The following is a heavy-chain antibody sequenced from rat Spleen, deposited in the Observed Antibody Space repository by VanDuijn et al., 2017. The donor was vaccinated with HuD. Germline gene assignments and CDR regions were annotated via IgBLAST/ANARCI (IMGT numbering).Heavy chain of an antibody. V-gene: IGHV5-27*01. Sequence: EVHLVESGGGLVQPGRYLKLSCAASGFSFSTHYIAWVRQAPAKGLEWVAYISTCGGSTFYRESVKGRFTISRDNAKSTLYLQMDSLRSEDTATYYCTRGTYYRHWGQGVMVTVSS. CDR1: GFSFSTHY. CDR2: ISTCGGST. D-gene: IGHD1-9*01. J-gene: IGHJ2*01. CDR3: TRGTYYRH.